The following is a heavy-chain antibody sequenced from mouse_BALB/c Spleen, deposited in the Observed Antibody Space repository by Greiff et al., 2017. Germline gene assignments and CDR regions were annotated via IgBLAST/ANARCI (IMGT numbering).Heavy chain of an antibody. V-gene: IGHV1-14*01. CDR2: INPYNDGT. Sequence: EVQLQQSGPELVKPGASVKMSCKASGYTFTSYVMHWVKQKPGQGLEWIGYINPYNDGTKYNEKFKGKATLTSDKSSSTAYMELSSLTSEDSAVYYCARAYYYGSPWAMDYWGQGTSVTVAS. CDR3: ARAYYYGSPWAMDY. J-gene: IGHJ4*01. CDR1: GYTFTSYV. D-gene: IGHD1-1*01.